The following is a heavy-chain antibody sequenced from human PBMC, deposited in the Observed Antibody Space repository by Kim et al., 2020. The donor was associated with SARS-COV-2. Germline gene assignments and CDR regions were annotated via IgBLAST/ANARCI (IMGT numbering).Heavy chain of an antibody. V-gene: IGHV4-34*01. D-gene: IGHD3-22*01. CDR3: ARRWFSDSSGYRLDY. Sequence: SETLSLTCAVYGGSFSGYYWSWIRQPPGKGLEWIGEINHSGSTNYNPSLKSRVTISVDTSKNQFSLKLSSVTAADTAVYYCARRWFSDSSGYRLDYWGQGTLVTVSS. J-gene: IGHJ4*02. CDR2: INHSGST. CDR1: GGSFSGYY.